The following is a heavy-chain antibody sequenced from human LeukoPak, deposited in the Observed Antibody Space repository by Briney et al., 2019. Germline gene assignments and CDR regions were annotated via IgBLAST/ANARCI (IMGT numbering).Heavy chain of an antibody. V-gene: IGHV4-38-2*02. Sequence: PSETLSLTCTVSGNSISSDYYWGWIRQPPGKGLEWIGSIYYSGTTYYNPSLKSRVTISVDTSKNQFSLKLSSVTAADTAVYYCARWLSNAFDIWGQGTMVTASS. CDR2: IYYSGTT. CDR3: ARWLSNAFDI. D-gene: IGHD3-22*01. CDR1: GNSISSDYY. J-gene: IGHJ3*02.